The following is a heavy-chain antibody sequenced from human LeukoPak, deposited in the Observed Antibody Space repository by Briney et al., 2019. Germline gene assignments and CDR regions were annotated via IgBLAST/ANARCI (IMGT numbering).Heavy chain of an antibody. Sequence: ASVKVSCKASGYTFTSYYTHWVRQAPGQGLEWMGIINPSGGSTSYAQKFQGRVTMTRDTSTSTVYMELTSLRSEDTAVYYCARAAAAGRHAPPVGYWGQGTPVTVSS. D-gene: IGHD6-13*01. CDR2: INPSGGST. CDR3: ARAAAAGRHAPPVGY. V-gene: IGHV1-46*01. J-gene: IGHJ4*02. CDR1: GYTFTSYY.